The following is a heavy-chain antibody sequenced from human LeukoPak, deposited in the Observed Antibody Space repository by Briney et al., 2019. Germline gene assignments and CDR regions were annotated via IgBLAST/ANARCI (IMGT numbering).Heavy chain of an antibody. V-gene: IGHV4-34*01. CDR3: ARMGGRSTMIVVVDPYYDY. CDR2: INHSGST. D-gene: IGHD3-22*01. CDR1: GGSFSGYY. J-gene: IGHJ4*02. Sequence: SETLSLTCAVYGGSFSGYYWSWIRQPPGKGLEWIGEINHSGSTNYNPSLKSRVTISVDTSKNQFSLKLSSVTAADTAVYYCARMGGRSTMIVVVDPYYDYWGQGTLVTASS.